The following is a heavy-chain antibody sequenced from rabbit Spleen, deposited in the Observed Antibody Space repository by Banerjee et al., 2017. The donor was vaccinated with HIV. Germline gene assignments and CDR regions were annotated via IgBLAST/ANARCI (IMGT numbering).Heavy chain of an antibody. D-gene: IGHD1-1*01. CDR3: ARDLVAVIGWNFNL. J-gene: IGHJ4*01. CDR1: GFRFSFHHDYV. Sequence: QAQLVESGGGLFRPGASLTLTCQASGFRFSFHHDYVMCWVRQAPGKGLEWIGIIYPITETTYYANWVNGRFTMSRTSSNTVTLQMTSLTAADTATYFCARDLVAVIGWNFNLGGPGTLVTVS. CDR2: IYPITETT. V-gene: IGHV1S45*01.